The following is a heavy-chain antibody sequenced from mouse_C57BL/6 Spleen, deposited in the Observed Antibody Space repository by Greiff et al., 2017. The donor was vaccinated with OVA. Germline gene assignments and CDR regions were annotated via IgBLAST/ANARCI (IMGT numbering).Heavy chain of an antibody. CDR1: GYTFTSYG. CDR3: ARNGYYGSSYGYFDY. V-gene: IGHV1-81*01. D-gene: IGHD1-1*01. CDR2: IYPRSGNT. Sequence: QVQLQQSGAELARPGASVKLSCKASGYTFTSYGISWVKQRTGQGLEWIGEIYPRSGNTYYNEKFKGKATLTADKSSSTAYMELRSLTSEDAAVYFCARNGYYGSSYGYFDYWGQGTTLTVSS. J-gene: IGHJ2*01.